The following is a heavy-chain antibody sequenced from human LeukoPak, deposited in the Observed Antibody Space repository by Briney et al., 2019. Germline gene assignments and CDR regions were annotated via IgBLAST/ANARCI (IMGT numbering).Heavy chain of an antibody. CDR1: GYSFTAYD. CDR3: ATTLRNNPP. J-gene: IGHJ5*02. Sequence: ASVKVSCKASGYSFTAYDINWVRQATGQGLEWIGYINPNTGLTEYAQKFQGRVSLTRDTSITTAYMELNALTSEDTAVYYCATTLRNNPPWGQGTLITVSS. CDR2: INPNTGLT. D-gene: IGHD1-14*01. V-gene: IGHV1-8*01.